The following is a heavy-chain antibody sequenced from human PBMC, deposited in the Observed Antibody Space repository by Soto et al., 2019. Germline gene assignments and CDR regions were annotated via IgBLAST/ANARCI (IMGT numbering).Heavy chain of an antibody. Sequence: QVQLVQSGAEVMKPGSSVKVSCRASGDTFSSYTVSWVRQAPGQGLEWMGRIIPVLGVTNYAQKFRGRVKITADESRNSSYMVLSGLRSENTAVYYCARRRYFGTDCYHKYYYGMDVWGQGTAVTVSS. CDR1: GDTFSSYT. D-gene: IGHD2-21*02. J-gene: IGHJ6*02. CDR2: IIPVLGVT. V-gene: IGHV1-69*02. CDR3: ARRRYFGTDCYHKYYYGMDV.